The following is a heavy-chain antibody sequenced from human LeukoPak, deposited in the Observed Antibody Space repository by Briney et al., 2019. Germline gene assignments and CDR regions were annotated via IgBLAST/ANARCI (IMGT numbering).Heavy chain of an antibody. CDR3: AKGSMSYCSGRCYYFDY. V-gene: IGHV3-23*01. D-gene: IGHD2-15*01. CDR1: GFTFSSYA. CDR2: ISGSDGGT. J-gene: IGHJ4*02. Sequence: GGSLRLSCAASGFTFSSYAMSWVRQTPGKGLEGVSGISGSDGGTYIADSVRGRFTISRDNSKNTLYLQMDSLRAEDAAVYFCAKGSMSYCSGRCYYFDYWGQGTLVTVSS.